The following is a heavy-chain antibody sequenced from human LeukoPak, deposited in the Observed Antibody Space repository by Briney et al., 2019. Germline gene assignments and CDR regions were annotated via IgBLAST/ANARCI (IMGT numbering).Heavy chain of an antibody. Sequence: SVNVSCKASGGTFSSYAISWVRQAPGQGLEWMGGIIPIFGTANYAQKFQGRVTITADESTSTAYMELSGLRSEDTAVYYCAKGGIAVVIPFDYWGQGTLVTVSS. CDR2: IIPIFGTA. CDR1: GGTFSSYA. CDR3: AKGGIAVVIPFDY. D-gene: IGHD6-19*01. J-gene: IGHJ4*02. V-gene: IGHV1-69*13.